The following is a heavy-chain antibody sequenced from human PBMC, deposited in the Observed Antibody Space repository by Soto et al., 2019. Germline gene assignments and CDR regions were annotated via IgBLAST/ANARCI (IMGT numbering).Heavy chain of an antibody. J-gene: IGHJ4*02. V-gene: IGHV3-23*01. CDR1: GFTFSSCA. D-gene: IGHD3-10*01. Sequence: PGGSLRLSCAASGFTFSSCAMSWVRQAPGKGLEWVSAISGSGGSTYYADSVKGRFTVSRDNSKNTLYLQMNSLRAEDTAVYYCAKDPVATMVRGVTIDYWGQGTLVTVSS. CDR3: AKDPVATMVRGVTIDY. CDR2: ISGSGGST.